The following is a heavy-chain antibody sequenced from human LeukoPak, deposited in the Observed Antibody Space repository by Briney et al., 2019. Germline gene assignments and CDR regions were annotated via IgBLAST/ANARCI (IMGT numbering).Heavy chain of an antibody. Sequence: ALVKVSCKASGYTFTSYAMHWVRQAPGQRLEWMGWINAGNGNTKYSQKFQGRVTITRDTSASTAYMELSSLRSDDTAVYYCARDLYSGSYYFDYWGQGTLVTVSS. CDR2: INAGNGNT. V-gene: IGHV1-3*01. CDR3: ARDLYSGSYYFDY. D-gene: IGHD1-26*01. CDR1: GYTFTSYA. J-gene: IGHJ4*02.